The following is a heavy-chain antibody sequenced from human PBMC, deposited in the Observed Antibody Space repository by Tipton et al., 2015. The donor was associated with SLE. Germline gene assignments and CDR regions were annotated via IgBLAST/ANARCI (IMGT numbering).Heavy chain of an antibody. D-gene: IGHD5-24*01. Sequence: TLSLTCAVYGASFSGYYWSWIRQPPGKGLEWIGYIYYSGSTNYNPSLKSRVTISVDTSKNQFSLKLSSVTAADTAVYYCASSRDPYGYFDLWGRGTLVTVSS. CDR2: IYYSGST. J-gene: IGHJ2*01. V-gene: IGHV4-59*08. CDR1: GASFSGYY. CDR3: ASSRDPYGYFDL.